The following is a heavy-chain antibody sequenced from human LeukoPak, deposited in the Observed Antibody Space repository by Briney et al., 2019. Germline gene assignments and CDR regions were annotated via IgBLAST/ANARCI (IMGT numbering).Heavy chain of an antibody. J-gene: IGHJ5*01. Sequence: GGSLRLSCAASGFTFSSHDMHWVRQGAGKGLEWVSGFIPAGDRYYAESVKGRFTIPRENAKSSLYLQMNSLRVGDTAVYYCVRGGVWGLSSNWLESWGQGILVTVSS. CDR1: GFTFSSHD. D-gene: IGHD7-27*01. CDR3: VRGGVWGLSSNWLES. CDR2: FIPAGDR. V-gene: IGHV3-13*04.